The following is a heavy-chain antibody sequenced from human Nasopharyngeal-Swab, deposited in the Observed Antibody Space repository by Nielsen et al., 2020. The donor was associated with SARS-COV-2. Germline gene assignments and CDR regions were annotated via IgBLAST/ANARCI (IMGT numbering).Heavy chain of an antibody. J-gene: IGHJ6*02. Sequence: SGPTLVKPTQTGTLTCTFSGFSLSTSGMCVSWIRQPPGKALEWLARIDWDDDKYYSTSLKTRLTISKDTSKNQVVLTMTNMDPVDTATYYCARIGYDILTGSDYGMDVWGQGTTVTVSS. V-gene: IGHV2-70*11. CDR3: ARIGYDILTGSDYGMDV. D-gene: IGHD3-9*01. CDR2: IDWDDDK. CDR1: GFSLSTSGMC.